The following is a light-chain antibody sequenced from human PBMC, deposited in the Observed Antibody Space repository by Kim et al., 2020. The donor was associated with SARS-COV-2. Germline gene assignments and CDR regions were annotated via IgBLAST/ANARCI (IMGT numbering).Light chain of an antibody. J-gene: IGLJ3*02. CDR3: QAWDRTTVV. V-gene: IGLV3-1*01. CDR2: QDS. Sequence: SVSPGQTASITCSGDKLGNKYTCWYQQKPGHSPVLVIYQDSKRPSGIPERFSGSNSGNTATLTISGTQAMDEADYYCQAWDRTTVVFGGGTQLTVL. CDR1: KLGNKY.